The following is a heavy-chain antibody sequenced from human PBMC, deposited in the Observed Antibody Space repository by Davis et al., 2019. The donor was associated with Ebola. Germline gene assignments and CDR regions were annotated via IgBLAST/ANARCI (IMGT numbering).Heavy chain of an antibody. D-gene: IGHD3-16*01. Sequence: PGGSLRLSCAASAFIFRRYVMSWVRQAPGKGLEWVSYISSSGSTIYYADSVKGRFTISRDNAKNSLYLQMNSLRAEDTAVYYCARVSFGLDVWGKGTTVTVSS. CDR2: ISSSGSTI. CDR3: ARVSFGLDV. CDR1: AFIFRRYV. J-gene: IGHJ6*04. V-gene: IGHV3-11*01.